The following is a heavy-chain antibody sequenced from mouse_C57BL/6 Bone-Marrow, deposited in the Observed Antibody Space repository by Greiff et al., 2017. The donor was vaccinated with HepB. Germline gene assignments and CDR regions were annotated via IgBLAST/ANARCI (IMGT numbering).Heavy chain of an antibody. J-gene: IGHJ4*01. CDR2: INPGSGGT. CDR3: ARGGTMVTTGYAMDY. Sequence: VQLQQSAAELVRPGTSVKVSCKASGYAFTNYLIEWVKQRPGQGLEWIGVINPGSGGTNYNEKFKGKATLTADKSSSTAYMQLSSLTSEDSAVYFCARGGTMVTTGYAMDYWGQGTSVTVSS. CDR1: GYAFTNYL. D-gene: IGHD2-2*01. V-gene: IGHV1-54*01.